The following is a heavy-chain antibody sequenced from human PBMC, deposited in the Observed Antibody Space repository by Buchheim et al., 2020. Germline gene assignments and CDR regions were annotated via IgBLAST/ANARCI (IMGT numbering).Heavy chain of an antibody. CDR1: GFTFSSAW. V-gene: IGHV3-7*03. Sequence: EVQLVESGGALVQPGGSLRLSCAASGFTFSSAWMSWVRQAPGKGLEWVATINGYGSAEYYVDSVKGRFTISRDNAKNSLYLQMNSLRAEDTAVYYCARVEYSSSLGLDYYYGMDVWGQGTT. CDR2: INGYGSAE. CDR3: ARVEYSSSLGLDYYYGMDV. J-gene: IGHJ6*02. D-gene: IGHD6-6*01.